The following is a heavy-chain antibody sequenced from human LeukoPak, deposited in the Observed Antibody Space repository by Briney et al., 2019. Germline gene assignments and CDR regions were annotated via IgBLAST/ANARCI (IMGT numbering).Heavy chain of an antibody. D-gene: IGHD6-13*01. CDR3: ARDRAGYSSSWYFSFDY. V-gene: IGHV3-30*04. Sequence: GGSLRLSCAASGFTFSSYAMHWVRQAPGKGLEWVAVISYDGSNKYYADSVKGRFTISRVNSKNTLYLQMNSLRAEDTAVYYCARDRAGYSSSWYFSFDYWGQGTLVTVSS. CDR2: ISYDGSNK. J-gene: IGHJ4*02. CDR1: GFTFSSYA.